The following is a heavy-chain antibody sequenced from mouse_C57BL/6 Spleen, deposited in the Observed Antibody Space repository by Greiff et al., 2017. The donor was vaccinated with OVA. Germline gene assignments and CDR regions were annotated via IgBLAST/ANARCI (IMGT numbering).Heavy chain of an antibody. D-gene: IGHD3-2*02. CDR3: ARHDSSGFFAY. V-gene: IGHV5-12*01. J-gene: IGHJ3*01. Sequence: EVQGVESGGGLVQPGGSLKLSCAASGFTFSDYYMYWVRQTPEKRLEWVAYISNGGGSTYYPDTVKGRFPISRDNAKNTLYLQMSRLKSEDTAMDYCARHDSSGFFAYWGQGTLVTVSA. CDR2: ISNGGGST. CDR1: GFTFSDYY.